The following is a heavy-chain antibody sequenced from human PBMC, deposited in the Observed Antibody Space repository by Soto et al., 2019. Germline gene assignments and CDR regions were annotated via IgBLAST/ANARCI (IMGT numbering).Heavy chain of an antibody. CDR2: INHSGST. Sequence: SETLSLTCAVYGGSFSGYYWSWIRQPPGKGLEWIGEINHSGSTNYNPSLKSRVTISVDTSKNQFSLKLSSVTAADTAVYYCVRGAPIAARGPLDVWGKGTTVTVSS. V-gene: IGHV4-34*01. J-gene: IGHJ6*04. D-gene: IGHD6-6*01. CDR3: VRGAPIAARGPLDV. CDR1: GGSFSGYY.